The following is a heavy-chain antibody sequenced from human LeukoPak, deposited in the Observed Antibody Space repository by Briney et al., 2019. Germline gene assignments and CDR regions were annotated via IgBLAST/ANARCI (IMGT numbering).Heavy chain of an antibody. CDR1: GFTFSSYA. J-gene: IGHJ4*02. Sequence: GGSLRLSCAASGFTFSSYAMHWVRQAPGKGLEWVAVISYDGSSKYYADSVKGRFTISRDNSKNTLYLQMNSLRAEDTAVYYCAATAMAAKTLDYWGQGTLVTVSS. V-gene: IGHV3-30*04. CDR3: AATAMAAKTLDY. D-gene: IGHD5-18*01. CDR2: ISYDGSSK.